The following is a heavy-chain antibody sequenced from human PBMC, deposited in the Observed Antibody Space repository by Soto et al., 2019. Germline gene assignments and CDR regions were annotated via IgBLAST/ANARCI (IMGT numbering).Heavy chain of an antibody. CDR2: IYDSGTT. V-gene: IGHV4-30-4*01. CDR3: VRGTLSFGELPFDH. J-gene: IGHJ5*02. CDR1: GGSISRGDYY. Sequence: PSETLSLTCTVSGGSISRGDYYWSWIRQPPGKGLEWIGYIYDSGTTYYSPSLKSRVTISVDTSKDQFSLKLTSVTAADTAVYFCVRGTLSFGELPFDHWGHGTLVTVSS. D-gene: IGHD3-10*01.